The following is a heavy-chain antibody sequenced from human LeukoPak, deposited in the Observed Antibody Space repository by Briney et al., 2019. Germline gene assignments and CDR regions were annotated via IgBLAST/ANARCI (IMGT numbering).Heavy chain of an antibody. CDR2: ISGSGGST. V-gene: IGHV3-23*01. J-gene: IGHJ4*02. CDR1: GFTFSSYG. D-gene: IGHD5-24*01. Sequence: GGTLRLSCAASGFTFSSYGMSWVRQAPGKGLEWVSAISGSGGSTYYADSVKGRFTISRDNSKNTLYLQMNSLRAEDTAVYYCAKANGRFSEMATPWDYWGQGTLVTVSS. CDR3: AKANGRFSEMATPWDY.